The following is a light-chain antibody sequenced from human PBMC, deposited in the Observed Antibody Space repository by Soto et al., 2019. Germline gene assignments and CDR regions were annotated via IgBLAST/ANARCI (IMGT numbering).Light chain of an antibody. Sequence: EIVMTQSPATLSVSPGEKATLSCRASQSVSSNLAWYQQKPGQAPRLLIYGASTRATGIPARFSGSVSGTEFTLTISSLQSEDFAVYYCQQYSDWWTFGQGTKVDIK. J-gene: IGKJ1*01. CDR3: QQYSDWWT. CDR1: QSVSSN. V-gene: IGKV3-15*01. CDR2: GAS.